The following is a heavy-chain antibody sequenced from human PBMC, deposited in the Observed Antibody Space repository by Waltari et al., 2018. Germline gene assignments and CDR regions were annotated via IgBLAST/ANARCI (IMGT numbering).Heavy chain of an antibody. V-gene: IGHV1-2*02. D-gene: IGHD6-13*01. CDR3: AFAAAGTINGMDV. CDR2: GGT. J-gene: IGHJ6*02. Sequence: GGTNYAQKFQGRVTMTRDTSISTAYMELSRLRSDDTAVYYCAFAAAGTINGMDVWGQGTTVTVSS.